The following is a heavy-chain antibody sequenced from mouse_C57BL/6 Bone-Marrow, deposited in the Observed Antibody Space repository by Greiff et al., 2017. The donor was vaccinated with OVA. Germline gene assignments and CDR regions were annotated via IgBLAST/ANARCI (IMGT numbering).Heavy chain of an antibody. CDR2: ISSGSRTI. D-gene: IGHD1-1*01. V-gene: IGHV5-17*01. CDR1: GFTFSDYG. J-gene: IGHJ1*03. Sequence: EVKLVESGGGLVKPGGSLKLSCAASGFTFSDYGMHWVRQAPEKGLEWVAYISSGSRTIHYADTVKGRFTISRDNAKNTLFLQMTSLRSEDTAMYYCARSKYYGSSPYWYFDVWGTGTTVTVSS. CDR3: ARSKYYGSSPYWYFDV.